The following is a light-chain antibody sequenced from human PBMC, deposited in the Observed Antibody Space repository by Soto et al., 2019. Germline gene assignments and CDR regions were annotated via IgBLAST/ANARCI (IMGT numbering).Light chain of an antibody. V-gene: IGKV1-9*01. Sequence: DIRLTQSPSLLSASAGDSVTITCRASQGIASFLAWYQQKPGKAPKLLIYAASTLQSGVPSRFSGSGSGTEFTLTISSLQPEDFATYYCQQLNSYPMVTFGPGTKVDIK. J-gene: IGKJ3*01. CDR3: QQLNSYPMVT. CDR1: QGIASF. CDR2: AAS.